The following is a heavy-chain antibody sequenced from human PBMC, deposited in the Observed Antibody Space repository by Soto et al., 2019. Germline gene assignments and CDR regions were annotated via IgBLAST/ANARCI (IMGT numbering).Heavy chain of an antibody. CDR1: GGSISSSSYY. Sequence: PSETLSLNCTVSGGSISSSSYYWGWVRQPPGKGLEWIGSVYYSGSTCYNPSLESRVTISVDKSKNQFSLKLMSLSAADTAVYYCGRLEGLATISYYFDYWGQGALVTVSS. CDR3: GRLEGLATISYYFDY. J-gene: IGHJ4*02. D-gene: IGHD3-9*01. CDR2: VYYSGST. V-gene: IGHV4-39*01.